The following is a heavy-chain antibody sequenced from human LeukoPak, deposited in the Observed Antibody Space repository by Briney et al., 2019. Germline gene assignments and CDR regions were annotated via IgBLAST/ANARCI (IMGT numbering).Heavy chain of an antibody. J-gene: IGHJ4*02. CDR1: GGSFSGYY. D-gene: IGHD3-10*01. Sequence: PSETLSLTCAVYGGSFSGYYWSWIRQPPGKGLDWIGEINHSGSTNYNPSLKSRVTISVDTSKNQFSLKLSSVTAADTAVYYCARGLLLWFGDGYYFDYWGQGTLVTVSS. V-gene: IGHV4-34*01. CDR3: ARGLLLWFGDGYYFDY. CDR2: INHSGST.